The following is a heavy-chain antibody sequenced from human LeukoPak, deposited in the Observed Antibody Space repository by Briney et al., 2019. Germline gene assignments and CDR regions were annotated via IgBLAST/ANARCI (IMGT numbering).Heavy chain of an antibody. J-gene: IGHJ5*02. CDR2: IYHSGST. Sequence: SGTLSLTCAVSGGSISSSNWWSWVRQPPGKGLEWIGEIYHSGSTNYNPSLKSRVTISVDTSKNQFSLKLSSVTAADTAVYYCARLYYDSSGHNWFDPWGQGTLVTVSS. D-gene: IGHD3-22*01. CDR3: ARLYYDSSGHNWFDP. V-gene: IGHV4-4*02. CDR1: GGSISSSNW.